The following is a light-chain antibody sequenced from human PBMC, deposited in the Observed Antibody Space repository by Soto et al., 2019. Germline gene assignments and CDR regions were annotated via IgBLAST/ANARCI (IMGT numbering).Light chain of an antibody. J-gene: IGLJ1*01. CDR1: SSDVYAYDY. Sequence: LAQPASVSWSPGPSLTISCTGTSSDVYAYDYVSWYQQHPGKAPKLMIYDVYARPSGVSHRFSGSKSGNTASLTISGLQSDDEADYYCSSYTNTMSYVFRTGTKVNV. CDR2: DVY. CDR3: SSYTNTMSYV. V-gene: IGLV2-14*03.